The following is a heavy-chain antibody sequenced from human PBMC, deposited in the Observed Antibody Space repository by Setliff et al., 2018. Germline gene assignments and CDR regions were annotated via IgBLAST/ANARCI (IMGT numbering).Heavy chain of an antibody. Sequence: SVKVSCKTSGDTFNNYAITWVRQAPGQGPEWMGGIIPAFTTANYAPNFQDRLRMTADASTSTANMELSSLRSDDTAIYFCARHSGRYYVPGTFDSWGQGTLVTVSS. V-gene: IGHV1-69*13. CDR1: GDTFNNYA. D-gene: IGHD1-26*01. CDR2: IIPAFTTA. CDR3: ARHSGRYYVPGTFDS. J-gene: IGHJ4*02.